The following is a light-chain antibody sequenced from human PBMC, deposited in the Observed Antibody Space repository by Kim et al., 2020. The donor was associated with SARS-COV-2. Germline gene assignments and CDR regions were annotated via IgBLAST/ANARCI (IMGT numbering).Light chain of an antibody. CDR3: QQYNSFPYT. Sequence: FVTVGDRVSITWRASQDISNYLAWLQQKPGKAPKSLIYAASSLQSRVPSKFSGSGSGTDFNLTISSLQPEDFATYYCQQYNSFPYTFGQGTKLEI. J-gene: IGKJ2*01. CDR2: AAS. V-gene: IGKV1-16*02. CDR1: QDISNY.